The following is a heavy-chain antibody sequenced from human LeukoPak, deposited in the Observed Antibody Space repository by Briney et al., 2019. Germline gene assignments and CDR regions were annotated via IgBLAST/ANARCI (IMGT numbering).Heavy chain of an antibody. J-gene: IGHJ4*02. CDR1: GYNFSLYW. CDR2: IYPGDSDT. CDR3: ARGHDFDF. Sequence: GESLKISCKTSGYNFSLYWIAWVRQMAGKGLEWMATIYPGDSDTRYSPSFKGQVTISVDESISTTYLQWSSLKASDSAIYYCARGHDFDFWGQGTLVTVSS. V-gene: IGHV5-51*01.